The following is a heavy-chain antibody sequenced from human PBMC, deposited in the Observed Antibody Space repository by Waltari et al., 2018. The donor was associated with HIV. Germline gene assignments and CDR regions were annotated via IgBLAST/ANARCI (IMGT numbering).Heavy chain of an antibody. CDR3: ARDSSQVHWFGESLAL. Sequence: QVQLVDSGGGVVQPGDVLLLSSSAPGPDFGSDGIHWVRQAPGKGLEWLAGISYDGMKKYYGDSLRGRLTISRDNSKKTLYLQMNTLRPEDTAIYFCARDSSQVHWFGESLALWGQGTLVIVSS. CDR1: GPDFGSDG. CDR2: ISYDGMKK. V-gene: IGHV3-30*03. D-gene: IGHD3-10*01. J-gene: IGHJ4*02.